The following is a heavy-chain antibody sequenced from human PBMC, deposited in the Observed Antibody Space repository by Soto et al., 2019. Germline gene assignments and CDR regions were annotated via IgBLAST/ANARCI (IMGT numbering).Heavy chain of an antibody. J-gene: IGHJ4*02. CDR1: GGTISSYY. V-gene: IGHV4-59*08. CDR2: IYYSGST. D-gene: IGHD5-18*01. CDR3: ARHSGYSYGYYFDY. Sequence: QVQLQESGPGLVKPSETLSLTCTVSGGTISSYYWSWIRQPPGKGLEWIGYIYYSGSTNYNPSLKSRVTISVDTSKNQFSLKLSSVTAADTAVYYCARHSGYSYGYYFDYWGQGTLVTVSS.